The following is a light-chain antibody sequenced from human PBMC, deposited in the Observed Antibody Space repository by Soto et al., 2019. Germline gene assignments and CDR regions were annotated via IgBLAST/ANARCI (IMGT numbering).Light chain of an antibody. Sequence: EIVKTQSPVTLSVSPGERATLSCRASQTIRSDLAWYQQKPGQAPRLLISDASTRATGIPARFNGSGSGTEFTLAISSLQSEDFAIYYGHQYYTWPLTSGGGTKVDIK. V-gene: IGKV3-15*01. CDR3: HQYYTWPLT. CDR2: DAS. CDR1: QTIRSD. J-gene: IGKJ4*01.